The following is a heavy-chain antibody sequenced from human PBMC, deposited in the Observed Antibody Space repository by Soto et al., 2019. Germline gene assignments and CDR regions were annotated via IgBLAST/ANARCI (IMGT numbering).Heavy chain of an antibody. D-gene: IGHD2-15*01. J-gene: IGHJ5*02. CDR2: IYYSGST. CDR1: GGSISSGGYY. Sequence: QVQLQESGPGLVKPSQTLSLTCTVSGGSISSGGYYWSWIRQHPGKGLEWIGYIYYSGSTYYNPSLKSRVTISVDTSKNQFSLKLSSVTAADTAVYYCARGNCSGGSCKIRRYNWFDPWGQGTLVTVSS. CDR3: ARGNCSGGSCKIRRYNWFDP. V-gene: IGHV4-31*03.